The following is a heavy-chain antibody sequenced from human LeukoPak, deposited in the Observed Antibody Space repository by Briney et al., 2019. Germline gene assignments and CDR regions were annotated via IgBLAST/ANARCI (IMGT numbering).Heavy chain of an antibody. D-gene: IGHD6-19*01. CDR2: MKEDGSDE. CDR1: GFTFSNFW. CDR3: ARQVAGVNDY. Sequence: GGSLRLSCATSGFTFSNFWMTWVRQARGEGVEWVANMKEDGSDEYYVDSVKGRFTILRDNVKSSLYLQMSSLRVDDTAVYYCARQVAGVNDYWGQGTLVTVSS. J-gene: IGHJ4*02. V-gene: IGHV3-7*01.